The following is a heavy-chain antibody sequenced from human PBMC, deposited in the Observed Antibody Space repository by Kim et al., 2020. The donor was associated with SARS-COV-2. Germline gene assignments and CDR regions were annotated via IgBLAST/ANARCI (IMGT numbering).Heavy chain of an antibody. J-gene: IGHJ4*02. V-gene: IGHV6-1*01. D-gene: IGHD6-13*01. CDR3: ARVGAAAGTFDY. Sequence: DYAVSVKSRITINPDTAKNQFSLQLNSVTPEDTAVYYCARVGAAAGTFDYWGQGTLVTVSS.